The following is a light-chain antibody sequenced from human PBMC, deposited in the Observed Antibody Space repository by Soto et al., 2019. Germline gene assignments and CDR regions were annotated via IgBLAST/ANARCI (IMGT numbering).Light chain of an antibody. CDR2: ENN. V-gene: IGLV1-51*02. J-gene: IGLJ1*01. CDR1: SSNIGNNY. CDR3: GTWDSSLSAYV. Sequence: QSVLTQPPSVSAAPGQKVTISCSGSSSNIGNNYVSWYQHLPGAAPKLLMSENNKRPSGIPDRFSGSKSGTSATLGITGLQTGDEADYYCGTWDSSLSAYVFGTGTKVT.